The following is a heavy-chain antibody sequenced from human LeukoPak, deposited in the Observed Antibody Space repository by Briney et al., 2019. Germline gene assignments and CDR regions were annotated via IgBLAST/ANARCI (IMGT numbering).Heavy chain of an antibody. CDR1: GFTFTNYW. V-gene: IGHV3-7*01. D-gene: IGHD6-13*01. CDR3: ARDFGSAAAIYEY. J-gene: IGHJ4*02. Sequence: GSLRLSCATSGFTFTNYWMTWVRQAPGKGLEWVANINQNGVEMYYVESVKGRFTISRDSGRNSLFLQMNSLRAEDTAVYYCARDFGSAAAIYEYWGQGTLVTVSS. CDR2: INQNGVEM.